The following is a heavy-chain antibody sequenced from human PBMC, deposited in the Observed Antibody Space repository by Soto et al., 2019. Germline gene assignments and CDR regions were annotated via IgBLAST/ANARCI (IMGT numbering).Heavy chain of an antibody. Sequence: QVQLVQSGAEVKKPGASVKVSCKASGYTFTSYDISWVRQAPGQGLEGMGWISAYNGNTNYAQKLQGRVTMTTDTSTSTAYMELRSLSSADTAGYYCARKTPGWYPLEGFDPWGQGTLVTVSS. CDR2: ISAYNGNT. CDR3: ARKTPGWYPLEGFDP. J-gene: IGHJ5*02. D-gene: IGHD6-19*01. V-gene: IGHV1-18*01. CDR1: GYTFTSYD.